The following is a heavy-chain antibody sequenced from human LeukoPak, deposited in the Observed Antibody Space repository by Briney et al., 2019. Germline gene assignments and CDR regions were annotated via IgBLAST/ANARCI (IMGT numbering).Heavy chain of an antibody. D-gene: IGHD6-6*01. V-gene: IGHV3-43*02. Sequence: GGSLRLSCAASGFTFDDYAMHWVRQAPGKGLEYVSLISGDGGSTYYADSVKGRFTISRDNSKNSLYLQMNSLRTEDTALYYCVCSSSWSFYYFDYWGQGTPVTVSS. CDR1: GFTFDDYA. CDR2: ISGDGGST. J-gene: IGHJ4*02. CDR3: VCSSSWSFYYFDY.